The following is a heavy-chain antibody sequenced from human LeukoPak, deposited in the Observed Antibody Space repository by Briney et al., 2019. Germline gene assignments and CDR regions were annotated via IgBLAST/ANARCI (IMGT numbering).Heavy chain of an antibody. J-gene: IGHJ5*02. CDR1: GGSISSYY. D-gene: IGHD1-26*01. CDR2: IYYTGST. Sequence: SETLSLTCTVSGGSISSYYWSWIRQPPGKGLEWIGYIYYTGSTNYNPSLKSRVTMFVDMSKNQFSLRLTSVTAADTAIYYCVRHWESSSWFDPWGQGTLVTVSS. V-gene: IGHV4-59*08. CDR3: VRHWESSSWFDP.